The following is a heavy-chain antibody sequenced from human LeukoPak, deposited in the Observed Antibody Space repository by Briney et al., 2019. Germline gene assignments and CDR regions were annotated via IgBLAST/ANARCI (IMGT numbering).Heavy chain of an antibody. Sequence: SETLSLTCTVSGGSISSYYWSWLRQPPGKGLEWIGYIYYSGSTNYNPSLKSRVTISVDTSKNQFSLKLSSVTAADTAVYYCARSAVERVGLFSPPSYYFDYWGQGTLVTVSS. J-gene: IGHJ4*02. CDR3: ARSAVERVGLFSPPSYYFDY. CDR2: IYYSGST. V-gene: IGHV4-59*01. D-gene: IGHD6-19*01. CDR1: GGSISSYY.